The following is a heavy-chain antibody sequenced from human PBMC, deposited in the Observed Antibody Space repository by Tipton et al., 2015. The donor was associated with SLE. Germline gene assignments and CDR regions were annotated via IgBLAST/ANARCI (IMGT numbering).Heavy chain of an antibody. D-gene: IGHD6-13*01. CDR3: ARGGVAAAGTRYFDL. CDR2: INHSGST. J-gene: IGHJ2*01. CDR1: GGSFSGYY. V-gene: IGHV4-34*01. Sequence: TLSLTCAVYGGSFSGYYWSWIRQPQGKGLEWIGEINHSGSTNYNPSLKSRVTISVDTSKNQFSLKLSSVTAADTAVYYCARGGVAAAGTRYFDLWGRGTPVTVSS.